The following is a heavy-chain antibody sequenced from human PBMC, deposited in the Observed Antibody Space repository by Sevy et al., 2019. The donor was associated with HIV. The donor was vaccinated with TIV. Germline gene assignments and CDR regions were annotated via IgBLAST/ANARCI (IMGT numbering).Heavy chain of an antibody. J-gene: IGHJ6*02. V-gene: IGHV1-2*02. CDR1: ESTFTAYY. D-gene: IGHD3-3*01. CDR3: AGDRGIFGGGGGLDV. CDR2: INPNSDDT. Sequence: ASVKVSCKASESTFTAYYIHWLRQAPGQGLEWMGWINPNSDDTNYAQTFQGRVSMAADTSISTAYMDLSRLRFDDTAVYYWAGDRGIFGGGGGLDVWGQGTTVTVSS.